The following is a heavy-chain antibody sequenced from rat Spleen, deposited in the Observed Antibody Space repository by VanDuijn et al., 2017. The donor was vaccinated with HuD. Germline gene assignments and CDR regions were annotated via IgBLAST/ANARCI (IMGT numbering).Heavy chain of an antibody. CDR3: ARHWDTYYGQGAPRAYWYFDF. J-gene: IGHJ1*01. CDR2: ISYDGTST. V-gene: IGHV5-29*01. D-gene: IGHD1-9*01. Sequence: EVQLVESGGGLVQPGRSLKLSCAASGFIFSRSAMAWVRQAPTKGLEWVATISYDGTSTYYRDSVKGRYTISRDNAKSTLYLQMDSLRSEDTATYYCARHWDTYYGQGAPRAYWYFDFWGPGTMVTVSS. CDR1: GFIFSRSA.